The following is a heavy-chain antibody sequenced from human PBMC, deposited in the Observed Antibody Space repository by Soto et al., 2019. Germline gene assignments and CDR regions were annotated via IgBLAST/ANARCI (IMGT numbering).Heavy chain of an antibody. CDR3: AGRTTVTTGYYYYYYMDV. CDR2: IIPIFGIA. CDR1: GGTFSSYA. V-gene: IGHV1-69*10. D-gene: IGHD4-4*01. Sequence: ASVKVSCKASGGTFSSYAISWVRRAPGQGLEWMGGIIPIFGIANYAQKFQGRVTITADKSTSTAYMELSSLRSEDTAVYYCAGRTTVTTGYYYYYYMDVWGKGTTVTVSS. J-gene: IGHJ6*03.